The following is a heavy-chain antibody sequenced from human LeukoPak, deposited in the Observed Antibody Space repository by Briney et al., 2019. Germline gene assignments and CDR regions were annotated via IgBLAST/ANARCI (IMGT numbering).Heavy chain of an antibody. V-gene: IGHV4-30-2*01. D-gene: IGHD2-21*02. CDR1: GGSIRSGGYS. CDR3: ATCGGDCYSGAPFGY. CDR2: IYYSGSS. Sequence: SQTLSLTCAVSGGSIRSGGYSWSWIRQPPGKGLEYIGYIYYSGSSYHNPSLKSRVTISVDRSKNQFSLKLSSVTAADTAVYYCATCGGDCYSGAPFGYWGQGTLVTVSS. J-gene: IGHJ4*02.